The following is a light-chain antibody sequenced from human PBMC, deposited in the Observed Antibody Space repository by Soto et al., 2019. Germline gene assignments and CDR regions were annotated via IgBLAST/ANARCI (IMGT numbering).Light chain of an antibody. CDR3: AAWDDSLNGVV. CDR1: SSNIGSNT. Sequence: QSVLTQPPSASGTPGQRVTISCSGSSSNIGSNTVNWYQQLPGTAPKLLIYSNNQRPSGVPDRVSGSKSGNSASLAISGLQSEDEAYYYCAAWDDSLNGVVFGGGTKLTVL. CDR2: SNN. J-gene: IGLJ2*01. V-gene: IGLV1-44*01.